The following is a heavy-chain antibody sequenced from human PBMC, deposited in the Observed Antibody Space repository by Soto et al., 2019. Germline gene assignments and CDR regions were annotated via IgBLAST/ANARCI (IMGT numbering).Heavy chain of an antibody. D-gene: IGHD6-13*01. V-gene: IGHV4-34*01. CDR3: ARGSSSWALGD. Sequence: SETLSLTCAVYGGSFSGYYWSWIRQPPGKGLEWIGEINHSGSTNYNPSLKSRVTISVDTSKNQFSLKLSSVTAADTAVYYCARGSSSWALGDWGQGTLVTVS. J-gene: IGHJ4*02. CDR2: INHSGST. CDR1: GGSFSGYY.